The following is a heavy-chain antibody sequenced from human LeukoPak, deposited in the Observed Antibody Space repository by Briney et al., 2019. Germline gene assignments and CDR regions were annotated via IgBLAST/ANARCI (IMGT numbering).Heavy chain of an antibody. Sequence: ASVKVSCKASGYTFTGYYMHWVRQAPGQGLEWMGWINPNSGGTNYAQKFQGRVTMTRDTSISTAYMELSRPRSDDTAVYYCARGGYYYDSSGYQHDAFDIWGQGTMVTVSS. V-gene: IGHV1-2*02. J-gene: IGHJ3*02. CDR1: GYTFTGYY. D-gene: IGHD3-22*01. CDR3: ARGGYYYDSSGYQHDAFDI. CDR2: INPNSGGT.